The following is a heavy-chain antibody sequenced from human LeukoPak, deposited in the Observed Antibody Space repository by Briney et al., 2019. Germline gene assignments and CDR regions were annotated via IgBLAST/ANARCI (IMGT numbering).Heavy chain of an antibody. V-gene: IGHV4-59*01. CDR3: ARAGELLWFGVDY. D-gene: IGHD3-10*01. J-gene: IGHJ4*02. CDR1: GDSISSYY. CDR2: IYYSGST. Sequence: PSETLSLTCTVSGDSISSYYWSRIRQPPGKGLEWIGYIYYSGSTNYNPSLKSRVTISVDTSKNQFSLKLSSVTAADTAVYYCARAGELLWFGVDYWGQGTLVTVSS.